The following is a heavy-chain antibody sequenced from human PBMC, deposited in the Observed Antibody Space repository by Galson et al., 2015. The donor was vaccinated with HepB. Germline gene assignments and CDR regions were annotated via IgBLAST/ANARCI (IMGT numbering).Heavy chain of an antibody. D-gene: IGHD6-19*01. V-gene: IGHV2-70*04. CDR2: IDWDDDK. J-gene: IGHJ4*02. Sequence: PALVKPTQTLTPTCTFSGFSLSTSGMRVSWIRRPPGKALEWLARIDWDDDKFYSTSLKTRLTISKDTSKNQVVLTMTNMDPVDTATYYCARAQLQYSSGWYPFDYWGQGTLVTVSS. CDR1: GFSLSTSGMR. CDR3: ARAQLQYSSGWYPFDY.